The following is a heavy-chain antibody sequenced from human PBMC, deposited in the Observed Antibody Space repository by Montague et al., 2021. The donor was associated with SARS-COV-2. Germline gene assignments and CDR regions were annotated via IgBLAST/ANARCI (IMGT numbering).Heavy chain of an antibody. CDR3: ASRGAGWFGSNPERFDY. CDR2: IYHSGST. CDR1: GGSFSGYY. Sequence: SETLSLTCAVYGGSFSGYYWSWIRQLPGKGLEWIGSIYHSGSTNYNPSLKSRVTISVDKSKNQFSLKLSSVTAADTAVYYCASRGAGWFGSNPERFDYWGQGSLVTVSS. D-gene: IGHD3-10*01. J-gene: IGHJ4*02. V-gene: IGHV4-34*01.